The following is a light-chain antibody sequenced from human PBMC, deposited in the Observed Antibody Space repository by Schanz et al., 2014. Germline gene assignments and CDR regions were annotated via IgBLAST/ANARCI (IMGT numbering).Light chain of an antibody. CDR3: QQYGSSPWT. V-gene: IGKV3-20*01. CDR1: QSVNSN. CDR2: GAS. Sequence: EIVMTQSPATLSVSPGERATLSCRASQSVNSNLAWYQQKPGLPPRLLIYGASTRATGIPDRFSGSGSETDFTLTISRLDPEDFAVYYCQQYGSSPWTFGQGTKVEIK. J-gene: IGKJ1*01.